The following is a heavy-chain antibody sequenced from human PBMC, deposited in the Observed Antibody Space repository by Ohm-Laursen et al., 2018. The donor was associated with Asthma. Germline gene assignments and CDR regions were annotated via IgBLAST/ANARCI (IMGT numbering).Heavy chain of an antibody. CDR1: GFTFSSYG. D-gene: IGHD3-3*01. V-gene: IGHV3-30*18. J-gene: IGHJ4*02. CDR3: AKDRFGSYYDFWSGYYFDY. Sequence: SLRLSCTASGFTFSSYGMHWVRQAPGKRLEWVAVISYDGSNKYYADSVKGRFTISRDNSKNTLYLQMNSLRAEDTAVYYCAKDRFGSYYDFWSGYYFDYWGQGTLVTVSS. CDR2: ISYDGSNK.